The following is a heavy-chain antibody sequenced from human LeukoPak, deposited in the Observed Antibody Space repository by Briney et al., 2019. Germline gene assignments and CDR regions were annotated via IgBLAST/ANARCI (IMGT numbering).Heavy chain of an antibody. CDR1: GFTFSNYA. Sequence: PGGSLRLSCAASGFTFSNYAMNWVRQAPGNWLEWVSAIGGSGVDTFYADSVKGRFTISRDNSKNTLYLQTNSLRADDTAVYYCAKSICCSYNSRRVPGVYCFDYWGQGTLVTVSS. CDR2: IGGSGVDT. D-gene: IGHD3-10*01. V-gene: IGHV3-23*01. J-gene: IGHJ4*02. CDR3: AKSICCSYNSRRVPGVYCFDY.